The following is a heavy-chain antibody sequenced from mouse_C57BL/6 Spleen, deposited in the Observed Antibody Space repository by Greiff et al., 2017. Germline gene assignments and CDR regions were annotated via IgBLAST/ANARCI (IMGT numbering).Heavy chain of an antibody. J-gene: IGHJ2*01. CDR3: TRVVPVLYYFDY. V-gene: IGHV1-15*01. CDR1: GYTFTDYE. Sequence: QVQLQQSGAELVRPGASVTLSCKASGYTFTDYEMHWVKQTPVHGLEWIGAIDPETGGTAYNQKFKGKAILTADKSSSTAYMELRSLTSEDSAVYYCTRVVPVLYYFDYWGQGTTLTVSS. CDR2: IDPETGGT. D-gene: IGHD1-1*02.